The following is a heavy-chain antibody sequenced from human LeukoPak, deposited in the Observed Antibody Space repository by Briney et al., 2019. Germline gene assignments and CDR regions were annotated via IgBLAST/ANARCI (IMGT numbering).Heavy chain of an antibody. CDR3: ASGASGVPYYFDY. J-gene: IGHJ4*02. CDR1: GGSFSGYY. CDR2: INHSGST. V-gene: IGHV4-34*01. D-gene: IGHD5-12*01. Sequence: SETLSLTCAVYGGSFSGYYWSWIRQPPGKGLEWIGEINHSGSTNYNPSLKSRVTISVDTSKNQFSLKLSSVTAADTAVYYCASGASGVPYYFDYWGQGTLVTVSS.